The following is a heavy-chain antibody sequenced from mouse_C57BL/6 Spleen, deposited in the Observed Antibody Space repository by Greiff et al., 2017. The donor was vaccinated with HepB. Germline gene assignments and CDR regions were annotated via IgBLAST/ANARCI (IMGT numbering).Heavy chain of an antibody. V-gene: IGHV1-63*01. CDR1: GYTFTNYW. J-gene: IGHJ2*01. Sequence: QVQLQQSGAELVRPGTSVKMSCKASGYTFTNYWIGWAKQRPGHGLEWIGDIYPGGGYTNYNEKFKGKATLTADKSSSTAYMQFSSLTSEDSAIYYCARLEDAYFDYWGQGTTLTVSS. CDR2: IYPGGGYT. CDR3: ARLEDAYFDY.